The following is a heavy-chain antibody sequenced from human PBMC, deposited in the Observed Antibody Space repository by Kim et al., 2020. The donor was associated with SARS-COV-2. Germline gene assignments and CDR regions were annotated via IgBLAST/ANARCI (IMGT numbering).Heavy chain of an antibody. CDR1: GYTFTSYA. Sequence: ASVKVSCKASGYTFTSYAMHWVRQAPGQRLEWMGWINAGNGNTKYSQKFQGRVTITRDTSASTAYMELSSLRSEDTAVYYCAREDSGSLGGEFDPWGQGTLVTVSS. V-gene: IGHV1-3*01. D-gene: IGHD7-27*01. J-gene: IGHJ5*02. CDR3: AREDSGSLGGEFDP. CDR2: INAGNGNT.